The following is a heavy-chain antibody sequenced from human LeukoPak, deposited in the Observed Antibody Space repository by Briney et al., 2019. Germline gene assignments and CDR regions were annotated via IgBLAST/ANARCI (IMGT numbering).Heavy chain of an antibody. V-gene: IGHV3-30-3*01. CDR2: ISYDGSNK. Sequence: PGGSLRLSCAASGFTFSSYAMHWVRQAPGKGLESVAVISYDGSNKYYADYVKGRFTISRDNSKNTLYLQMNSLRAEDTAVYYCVKDRTGTYTLDYWGQGTLVTVSS. J-gene: IGHJ4*02. CDR3: VKDRTGTYTLDY. D-gene: IGHD3-10*01. CDR1: GFTFSSYA.